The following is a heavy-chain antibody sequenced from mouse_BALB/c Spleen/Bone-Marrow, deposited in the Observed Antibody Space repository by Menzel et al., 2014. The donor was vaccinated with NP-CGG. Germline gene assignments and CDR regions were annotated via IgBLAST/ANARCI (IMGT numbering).Heavy chain of an antibody. CDR3: ARDGYDVGGALDY. D-gene: IGHD2-2*01. CDR2: ISSGGGRT. J-gene: IGHJ4*01. Sequence: EVQLQESGGGLVKPGGSLKLSCAASGFVFSSYDLSWVRQTPDKRLEWVAFISSGGGRTYYPDTVKGRFTISRDNAKNTLYLQMSSLKAEDTAMYYCARDGYDVGGALDYWGQGTSVTVSS. CDR1: GFVFSSYD. V-gene: IGHV5-12-1*01.